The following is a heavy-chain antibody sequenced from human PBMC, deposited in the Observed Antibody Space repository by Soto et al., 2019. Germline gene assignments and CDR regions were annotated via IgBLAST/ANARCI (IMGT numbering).Heavy chain of an antibody. D-gene: IGHD4-4*01. CDR2: ISPSGSLI. J-gene: IGHJ5*02. CDR3: VRDYSNWGFDP. V-gene: IGHV3-11*01. Sequence: QMQLVESGGGVVKPGGSLRLSCAASGFTLSDYMSWIRQAPGKGLEWIAYISPSGSLIYYADSVRGRFTISRDNAKNTLYLQMNSVRAEDTAVYYCVRDYSNWGFDPWGQGTLVIVSS. CDR1: GFTLSDY.